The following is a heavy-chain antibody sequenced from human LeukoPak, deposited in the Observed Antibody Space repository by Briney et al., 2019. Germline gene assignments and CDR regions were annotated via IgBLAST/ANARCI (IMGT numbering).Heavy chain of an antibody. D-gene: IGHD4/OR15-4a*01. CDR1: GGSISSSSYY. Sequence: PSETLSLTCTVSGGSISSSSYYWGWIRQPPGTGLEWIGEINHSGSTNYNPSLKSRVTISVDTSKNQFSLKLSSVTAADTAVYYCARAYGGNDYWGQGTLVTVSS. CDR2: INHSGST. V-gene: IGHV4-39*07. J-gene: IGHJ4*02. CDR3: ARAYGGNDY.